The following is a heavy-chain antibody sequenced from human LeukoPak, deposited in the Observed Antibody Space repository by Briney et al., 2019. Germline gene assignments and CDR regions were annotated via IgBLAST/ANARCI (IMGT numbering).Heavy chain of an antibody. D-gene: IGHD2-21*02. J-gene: IGHJ4*02. CDR3: ANAITAIVSFDY. CDR1: GLTFSSYA. CDR2: ISGSGGST. Sequence: PGGSLRLSCAASGLTFSSYAMSWVRQAPGKGLEWVSAISGSGGSTYYADSVKGRFTISRDNSKNTLYLQMNSLRAEDTAVYYCANAITAIVSFDYWGQGTLVTVSS. V-gene: IGHV3-23*01.